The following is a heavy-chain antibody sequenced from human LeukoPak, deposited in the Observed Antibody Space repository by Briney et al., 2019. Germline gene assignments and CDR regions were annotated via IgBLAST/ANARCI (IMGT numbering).Heavy chain of an antibody. CDR1: GFTFGSYG. D-gene: IGHD5-12*01. V-gene: IGHV3-30*02. CDR2: IRYDGSNK. CDR3: AKGGGYEAQYYYYYLDV. Sequence: GGSLRLSCAASGFTFGSYGMHWVRQAPGKGLEWVAFIRYDGSNKYYADSVKGRFTISRDNSKNTLYLQMKSLRAEDTAVYYCAKGGGYEAQYYYYYLDVWGKGTTVTISS. J-gene: IGHJ6*03.